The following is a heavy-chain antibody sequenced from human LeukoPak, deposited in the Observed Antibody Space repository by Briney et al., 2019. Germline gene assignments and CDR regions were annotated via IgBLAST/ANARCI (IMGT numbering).Heavy chain of an antibody. Sequence: GGSLRLSCAASGFPFRSYWMHWVRQAPGKGLVWVARIDNDAYSSVYADSVKGRFTISRDNSKNTTFLQMNSLRAEDTAVYYCAKADVGTDLWSGYYTGYDAFDIWGQGTMVTVSS. CDR1: GFPFRSYW. V-gene: IGHV3-74*01. CDR3: AKADVGTDLWSGYYTGYDAFDI. D-gene: IGHD3-3*01. J-gene: IGHJ3*02. CDR2: IDNDAYSS.